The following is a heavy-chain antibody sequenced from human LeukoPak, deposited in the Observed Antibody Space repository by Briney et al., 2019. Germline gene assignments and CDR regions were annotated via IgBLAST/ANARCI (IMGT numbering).Heavy chain of an antibody. CDR3: ARDLDY. V-gene: IGHV3-30-3*01. Sequence: GGSLRLSCAASGFTFSSFAMHWVRQAPGKGLEWVAVISYDGSNKYYADSVKGRFTISRDNSKNTLYLQMNSLRAEDTAVYYCARDLDYWGQGTLVTVSS. J-gene: IGHJ4*02. CDR1: GFTFSSFA. CDR2: ISYDGSNK.